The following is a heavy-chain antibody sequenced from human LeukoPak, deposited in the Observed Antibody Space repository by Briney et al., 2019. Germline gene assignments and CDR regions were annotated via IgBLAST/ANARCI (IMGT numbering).Heavy chain of an antibody. CDR3: ARDPQMKYYYDSKDY. CDR1: GGSISSTSYY. CDR2: IYYSGST. J-gene: IGHJ4*02. V-gene: IGHV4-39*07. Sequence: PSETLSLTCTVSGGSISSTSYYWGWIRQPPGKGLEWFGSIYYSGSTYYNPSLKSRVTISVDTSKNQFSLKLSSVTAADTVVYYCARDPQMKYYYDSKDYWGQGTLVTVSS. D-gene: IGHD3-22*01.